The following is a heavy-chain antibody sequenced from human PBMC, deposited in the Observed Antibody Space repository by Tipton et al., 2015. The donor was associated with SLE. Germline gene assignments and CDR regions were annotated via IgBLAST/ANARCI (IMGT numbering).Heavy chain of an antibody. CDR1: GGPIRSYY. CDR2: IYYSGNN. J-gene: IGHJ5*02. D-gene: IGHD3-3*01. Sequence: TLSLTCTVSGGPIRSYYWNWSRQPPGKGLEWIGYIYYSGNNNYNSSFNSRATISADTSKNQFSLGLRSGTASDTAFYYCGTGPPFMEWERNWFDTWGQGTLVIVST. CDR3: GTGPPFMEWERNWFDT. V-gene: IGHV4-59*03.